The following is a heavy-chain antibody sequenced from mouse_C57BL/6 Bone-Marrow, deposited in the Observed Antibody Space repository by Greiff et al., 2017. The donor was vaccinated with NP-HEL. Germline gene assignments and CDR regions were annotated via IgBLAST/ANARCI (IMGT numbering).Heavy chain of an antibody. V-gene: IGHV1-64*01. CDR3: ARKSFLYYFDY. J-gene: IGHJ2*01. CDR2: IHPNSGST. Sequence: QVQLQQSGAELVKPGASVKLSCKASGYTFTSYWMHWVKQRPGQGLEWIGMIHPNSGSTNYPPPFQSKATLTVDKSSSTAYMQLSSLTSEDSAVYYCARKSFLYYFDYWGQGTTLTVSS. CDR1: GYTFTSYW.